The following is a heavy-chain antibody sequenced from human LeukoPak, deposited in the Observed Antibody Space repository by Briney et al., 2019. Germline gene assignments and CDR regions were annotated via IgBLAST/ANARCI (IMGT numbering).Heavy chain of an antibody. CDR1: GGSFSGYY. D-gene: IGHD3-22*01. J-gene: IGHJ4*02. CDR3: ARSYYYDSSGYYVGY. CDR2: INHSGST. V-gene: IGHV4-34*01. Sequence: PSETPSLTCAVYGGSFSGYYWSWIRQPPGKGLEWIGEINHSGSTSYNPSLKSRVTISVDTSKNQFSLKLNSVTAADTAMYYCARSYYYDSSGYYVGYWGQGTLVTVSS.